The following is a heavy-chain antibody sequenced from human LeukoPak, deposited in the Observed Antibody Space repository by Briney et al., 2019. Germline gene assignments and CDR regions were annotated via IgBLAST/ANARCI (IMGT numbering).Heavy chain of an antibody. CDR3: ARGPYGDGTYYFDY. Sequence: SETLSLTCAVYGGSFSGYYWSWIRQPPGKGLEWIGEINHSGSTNYNPSLKNRVTISVDTSKNQFSLKLSSVTAADTAVYYCARGPYGDGTYYFDYWGQGTLVTVSS. CDR1: GGSFSGYY. V-gene: IGHV4-34*01. J-gene: IGHJ4*02. D-gene: IGHD4-17*01. CDR2: INHSGST.